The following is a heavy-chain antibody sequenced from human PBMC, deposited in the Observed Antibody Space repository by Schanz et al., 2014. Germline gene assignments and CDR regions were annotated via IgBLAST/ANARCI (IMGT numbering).Heavy chain of an antibody. D-gene: IGHD3-10*01. V-gene: IGHV1-18*01. Sequence: QVQLVQSGDEVKKPGASVKVSCKASGYTFTSHGISWVRQAPGQGLEWMGWISAYNGNTNYAQKLQGRVTITADTSTSTAYMDLRSLRSDDTAVYYCARAKRFGDMDVWGQGTTVTVSS. CDR1: GYTFTSHG. CDR2: ISAYNGNT. J-gene: IGHJ6*02. CDR3: ARAKRFGDMDV.